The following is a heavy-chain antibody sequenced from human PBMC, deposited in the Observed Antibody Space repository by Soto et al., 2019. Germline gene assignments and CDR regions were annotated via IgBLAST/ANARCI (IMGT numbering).Heavy chain of an antibody. D-gene: IGHD3-22*01. J-gene: IGHJ4*02. V-gene: IGHV4-30-2*01. Sequence: SETLSLTCAVSGGSISSGGYSWSWIRQPPGKGLEWIGYIYHSGSTYYNPSLKSRVTISVDRSKNQFSLKLSSVTAADTAVYYCARAFMGYLDYYDSSGYGGFDYGGQGTLVTVS. CDR3: ARAFMGYLDYYDSSGYGGFDY. CDR1: GGSISSGGYS. CDR2: IYHSGST.